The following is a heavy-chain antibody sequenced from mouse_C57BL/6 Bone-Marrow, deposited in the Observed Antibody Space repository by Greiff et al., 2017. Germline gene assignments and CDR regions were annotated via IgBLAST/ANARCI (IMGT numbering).Heavy chain of an antibody. V-gene: IGHV1-82*01. CDR3: ARRNTFMDY. J-gene: IGHJ4*01. CDR2: IYPGDGDT. D-gene: IGHD5-2*01. Sequence: VQLQESGPELVKPGASVKISCKASGYAFSSSWMNWVKQRPGKGLEWIGRIYPGDGDTNYNGKFKGKATLTADKSSSTAYMQLSSLTSEDSAVYFCARRNTFMDYWGQGTSVTVSS. CDR1: GYAFSSSW.